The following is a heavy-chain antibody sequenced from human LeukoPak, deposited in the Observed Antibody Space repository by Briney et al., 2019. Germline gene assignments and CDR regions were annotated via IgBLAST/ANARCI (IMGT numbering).Heavy chain of an antibody. V-gene: IGHV3-30*18. D-gene: IGHD3-3*01. J-gene: IGHJ5*02. CDR3: AKDRGFLEWLLYWFDP. CDR1: GFTFSSYG. CDR2: ISYDGSNK. Sequence: PGRSLRLSCAASGFTFSSYGMHWVRQAPGKGLEWVAVISYDGSNKYYADSVKGRFTISRDNSKNTLYLQMNSLRAEDTAVYYCAKDRGFLEWLLYWFDPWGQGTLVTVSS.